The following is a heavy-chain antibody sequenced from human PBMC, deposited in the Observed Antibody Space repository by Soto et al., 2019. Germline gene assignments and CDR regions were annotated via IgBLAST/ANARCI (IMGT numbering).Heavy chain of an antibody. V-gene: IGHV5-10-1*03. CDR3: AAPPRNSYCGGACSWYFDL. J-gene: IGHJ2*01. D-gene: IGHD2-21*02. CDR2: IDPSDSYT. Sequence: EVQLVQSGAEVKKPGESLRISCKGSGYSFTSYWISWVRQMPGKGREWMGRIDPSDSYTNYSPSFQGHVTISADKSISTAYLQWSSLKASDTAMYYCAAPPRNSYCGGACSWYFDLWGRGTLVTVSS. CDR1: GYSFTSYW.